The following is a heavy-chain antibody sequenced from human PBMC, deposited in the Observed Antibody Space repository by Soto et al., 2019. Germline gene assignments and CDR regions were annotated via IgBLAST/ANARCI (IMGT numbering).Heavy chain of an antibody. CDR1: GFSLSISGMG. CDR2: ISWNDDE. D-gene: IGHD2-2*02. CDR3: AHSYCSSSSCYRGFDY. J-gene: IGHJ4*02. Sequence: LVNPTQTLTLTCTFSGFSLSISGMGVGWIRQPPGKALEWLALISWNDDERYSPSLKSRLTITKDTSKNQVVLTMTNMDPVDTATYFCAHSYCSSSSCYRGFDYWGQGTLVTVSS. V-gene: IGHV2-5*01.